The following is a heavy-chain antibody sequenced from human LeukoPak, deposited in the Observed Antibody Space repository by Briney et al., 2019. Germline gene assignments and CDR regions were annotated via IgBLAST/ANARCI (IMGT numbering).Heavy chain of an antibody. Sequence: KPSETLSLTCTVSGGSISSSSYYWAWIRQPPGQGLEWFGSIYYSGSTYYNPSLNSRVTMSVDTSKNQFSLKFSSVTAADTALYWCARHNAPRRVGFDFWGQGILVTVSS. V-gene: IGHV4-39*01. CDR2: IYYSGST. D-gene: IGHD2-2*01. CDR1: GGSISSSSYY. CDR3: ARHNAPRRVGFDF. J-gene: IGHJ4*02.